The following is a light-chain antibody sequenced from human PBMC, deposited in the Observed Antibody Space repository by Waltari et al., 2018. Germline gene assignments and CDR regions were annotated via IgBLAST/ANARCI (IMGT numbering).Light chain of an antibody. CDR2: DVS. Sequence: SALPQPASVSGPPGQSITLYCTGTSSAVGRYEYVAWYQQHPDKAPKLIIYDVSKRPSGVSNRFSGSTSGYTASLTISGLQSEDEADYYCCSYTTTDTYVFGSGTKVTVL. V-gene: IGLV2-14*03. CDR3: CSYTTTDTYV. CDR1: SSAVGRYEY. J-gene: IGLJ1*01.